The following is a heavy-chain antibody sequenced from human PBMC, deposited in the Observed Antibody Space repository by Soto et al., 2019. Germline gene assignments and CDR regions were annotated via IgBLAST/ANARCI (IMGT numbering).Heavy chain of an antibody. CDR3: AKDALLWFGEPSPIGYMDV. V-gene: IGHV3-30*18. CDR2: ISYDGSDK. CDR1: GFTFSSYG. J-gene: IGHJ6*03. D-gene: IGHD3-10*01. Sequence: VGSLRLSCAASGFTFSSYGLHWVRQAPGKGLEWVAVISYDGSDKYYADSVKGRFTISRDNSKNTLYLQMISLRTEDAAVYYCAKDALLWFGEPSPIGYMDVWGKGTTVTVSS.